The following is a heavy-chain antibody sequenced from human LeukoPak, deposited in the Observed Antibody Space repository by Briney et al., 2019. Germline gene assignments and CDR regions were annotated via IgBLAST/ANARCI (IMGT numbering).Heavy chain of an antibody. V-gene: IGHV4-59*12. Sequence: PSETLSLTCTVSGGSISSYYWSWIRQPPGKGLEWIGSIYYSGSTYYNPSLKSRVTISVDTSKNQFSLKLSSVTAADTAVYYCARDGEGGYDWSGAFDIWGQGTMVTVSS. CDR1: GGSISSYY. CDR3: ARDGEGGYDWSGAFDI. J-gene: IGHJ3*02. D-gene: IGHD5-12*01. CDR2: IYYSGST.